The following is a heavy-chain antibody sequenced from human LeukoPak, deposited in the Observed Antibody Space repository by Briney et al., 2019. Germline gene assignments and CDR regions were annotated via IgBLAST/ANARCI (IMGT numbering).Heavy chain of an antibody. CDR2: IYYSGST. D-gene: IGHD1-26*01. V-gene: IGHV4-59*11. CDR3: ARVSGSYPTAFDI. Sequence: SETLSLTCTVSGGSISSHYWSWIRQPPGKGLEWIGYIYYSGSTNYNPYLKSRVTISVDTSKNQFSLKLSSVTAADTAVYYCARVSGSYPTAFDIWGQGTMVTVSS. J-gene: IGHJ3*02. CDR1: GGSISSHY.